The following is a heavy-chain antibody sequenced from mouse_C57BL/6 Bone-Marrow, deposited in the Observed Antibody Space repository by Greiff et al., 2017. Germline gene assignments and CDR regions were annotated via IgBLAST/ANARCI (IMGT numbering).Heavy chain of an antibody. CDR2: ILPGSGST. V-gene: IGHV1-9*01. CDR3: AQAGRGY. CDR1: GYTFTGYW. Sequence: QVQLQQSGAELMKPGASVKLSCKATGYTFTGYWIEWVKQRPGHGLEWIGEILPGSGSTNNNEKFKGKATFTADTSSNTAYMQLSSLTTEDSAIYYCAQAGRGYWGQGTTLTVSS. J-gene: IGHJ2*01.